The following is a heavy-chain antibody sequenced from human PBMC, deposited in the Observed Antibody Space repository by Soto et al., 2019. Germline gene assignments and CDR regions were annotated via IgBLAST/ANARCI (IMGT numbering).Heavy chain of an antibody. V-gene: IGHV1-3*05. CDR3: ASNHLGTTPYGMDG. Sequence: QVQLVQSGAEEKKPGASVKVSCKASGYTFTSYAMHWVRQAPGQRLEWMGWINAGNGNTKYSQKFQGRVNITRDTSAGTAYMELSSLRSEDTAGYDCASNHLGTTPYGMDGWGQGTTVTVSS. CDR1: GYTFTSYA. J-gene: IGHJ6*02. CDR2: INAGNGNT. D-gene: IGHD1-7*01.